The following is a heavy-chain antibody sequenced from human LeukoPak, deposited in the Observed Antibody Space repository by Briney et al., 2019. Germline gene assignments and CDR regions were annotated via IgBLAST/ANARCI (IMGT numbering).Heavy chain of an antibody. CDR2: ISGSGGST. CDR3: ARVDTAMANFYYYYMDV. CDR1: GFTFSSYA. J-gene: IGHJ6*03. V-gene: IGHV3-23*01. Sequence: GGSLRLSCASSGFTFSSYAMSWVRQAPGKGLEWVSPISGSGGSTYYADSVKGRFTIYRDNSKNTLYLQMNSLRAEDTAVYYCARVDTAMANFYYYYMDVWGKGTTVTVSS. D-gene: IGHD5-18*01.